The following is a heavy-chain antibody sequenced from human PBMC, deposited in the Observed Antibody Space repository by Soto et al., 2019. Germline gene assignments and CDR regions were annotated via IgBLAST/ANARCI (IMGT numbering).Heavy chain of an antibody. CDR1: GFSLTTSGVG. CDR3: AHRSPYNTYWNAGWFGP. Sequence: QITLKESGPTLVKPTQTLTLTCTFSGFSLTTSGVGVGWIRQPPGKALEWLAFIYWDDDKRYSPSLNSRLTITKDTSKNLVVLIMTNMDPVDTATYSCAHRSPYNTYWNAGWFGPWGQGTLVTVSS. CDR2: IYWDDDK. D-gene: IGHD1-20*01. J-gene: IGHJ5*02. V-gene: IGHV2-5*02.